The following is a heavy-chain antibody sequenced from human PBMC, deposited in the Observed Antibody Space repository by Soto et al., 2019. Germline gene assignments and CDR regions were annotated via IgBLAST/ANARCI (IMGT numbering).Heavy chain of an antibody. CDR1: GGTFSSYA. J-gene: IGHJ6*02. CDR2: IIPIFGTA. CDR3: AVRCIAAAGTHYYYYGMDV. D-gene: IGHD6-13*01. Sequence: SVKVSCKASGGTFSSYAISWVRQAPGQGLEWMGGIIPIFGTANYAQKFQGRVTITADESTSTAYMELSSLRSEDTAVYYCAVRCIAAAGTHYYYYGMDVWGQGTTVTVSS. V-gene: IGHV1-69*13.